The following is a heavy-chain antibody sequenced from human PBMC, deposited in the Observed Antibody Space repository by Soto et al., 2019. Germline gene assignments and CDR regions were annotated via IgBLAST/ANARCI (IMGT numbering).Heavy chain of an antibody. CDR2: LSYDASEK. D-gene: IGHD1-7*01. V-gene: IGHV3-30*09. CDR1: GFTLSSYA. Sequence: QVQLVESGGGVVQPGESLRLSCAASGFTLSSYAMHWVRQAPGKGLEWVALLSYDASEKYYADSARGRFAISRDSSKTTLYLQMNSLRIEDTAMYYCARAGGTSYPHSRRFDDWGQGTLVSVSS. CDR3: ARAGGTSYPHSRRFDD. J-gene: IGHJ4*02.